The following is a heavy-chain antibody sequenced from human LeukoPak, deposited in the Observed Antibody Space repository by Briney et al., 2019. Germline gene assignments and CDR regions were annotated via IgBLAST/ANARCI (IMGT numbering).Heavy chain of an antibody. CDR3: ARGVEPLAANTLAY. V-gene: IGHV3-53*01. D-gene: IGHD1-14*01. J-gene: IGHJ4*02. Sequence: GGSLRLSCAASGLTVITNHMTWLRQAPGKGLEWVAVLYSGGNTKYADSVQGRFTISRDNSKNTLYFEMNSLSPDATAVYYCARGVEPLAANTLAYWGQGTLVTVSS. CDR2: LYSGGNT. CDR1: GLTVITNH.